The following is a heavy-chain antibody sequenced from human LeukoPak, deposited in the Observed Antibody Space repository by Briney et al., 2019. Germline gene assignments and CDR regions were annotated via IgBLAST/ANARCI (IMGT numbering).Heavy chain of an antibody. Sequence: GASVKVSCKASGYTFTSYYMHWVRQAPGQGLEWMGWINPNSGGTNYAQKFQGRVTMTRDTSISTAYMELSRLRSDDTAVYYCARGTSSWSFQLQAFDIWGQGTMVTVSS. J-gene: IGHJ3*02. D-gene: IGHD6-13*01. V-gene: IGHV1-2*02. CDR2: INPNSGGT. CDR1: GYTFTSYY. CDR3: ARGTSSWSFQLQAFDI.